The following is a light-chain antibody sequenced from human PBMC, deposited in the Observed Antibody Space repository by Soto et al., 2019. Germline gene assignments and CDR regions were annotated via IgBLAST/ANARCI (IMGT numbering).Light chain of an antibody. J-gene: IGKJ5*01. V-gene: IGKV1-27*01. CDR3: QQYNSYST. Sequence: DIQMTQSPSSLSASVGDRVTITCRASQGIHNFLAWYQQRPGKVPKLLIYGASTLQSGVPSRFSGSGSGADFTLTISSLQPDDFATYYCQQYNSYSTFGQGTRLEIK. CDR1: QGIHNF. CDR2: GAS.